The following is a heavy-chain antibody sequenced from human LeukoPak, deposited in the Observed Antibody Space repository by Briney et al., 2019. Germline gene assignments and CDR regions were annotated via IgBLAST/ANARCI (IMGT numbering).Heavy chain of an antibody. D-gene: IGHD3-10*01. V-gene: IGHV3-23*01. CDR2: VSGSGGST. CDR3: VKGEYFGSGTSLFDY. Sequence: GGSLRLSCAASGFTFSSYAMSWVRQAPGKGLEWVSTVSGSGGSTYYADSVKGRFTISRDNSKNTLSLQMNSLRAEGTAVYYCVKGEYFGSGTSLFDYWGQGTLVTVSS. J-gene: IGHJ4*02. CDR1: GFTFSSYA.